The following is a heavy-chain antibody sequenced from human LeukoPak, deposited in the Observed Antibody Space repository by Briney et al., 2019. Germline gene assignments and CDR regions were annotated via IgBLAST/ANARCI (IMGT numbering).Heavy chain of an antibody. Sequence: GGSLRLSCAASGFTFSNCGIHWVRQAPGKGLEWVAVMWYDGTNKYYADSLKGRFTISRDNSKNTLYLQMNSLRAEDTAVYYCARNYDILTSLDYWGQGTLVTVSS. V-gene: IGHV3-33*01. J-gene: IGHJ4*02. CDR1: GFTFSNCG. CDR2: MWYDGTNK. CDR3: ARNYDILTSLDY. D-gene: IGHD3-9*01.